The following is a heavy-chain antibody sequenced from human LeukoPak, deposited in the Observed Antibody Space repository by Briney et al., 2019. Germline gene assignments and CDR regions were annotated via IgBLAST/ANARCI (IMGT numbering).Heavy chain of an antibody. Sequence: ASVKVSCKASGYTFAAYYMHWVRQAPGQGLEWMGIINPSGGSTSYAQKFQGRVTMTRDTSTSTVYMELSSLRSEDTAVYYCARGGRSSGYYWRFDYWGQGTLVTVSS. CDR2: INPSGGST. V-gene: IGHV1-46*01. D-gene: IGHD3-22*01. J-gene: IGHJ4*02. CDR1: GYTFAAYY. CDR3: ARGGRSSGYYWRFDY.